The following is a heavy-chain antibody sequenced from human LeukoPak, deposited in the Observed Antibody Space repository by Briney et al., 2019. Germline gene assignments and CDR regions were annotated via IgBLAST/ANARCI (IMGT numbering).Heavy chain of an antibody. D-gene: IGHD2-8*01. V-gene: IGHV3-15*01. CDR1: GFTFTDAW. CDR3: TTVGVRYWYFDL. CDR2: IKSIPDGGTT. J-gene: IGHJ2*01. Sequence: TGGSLRLSCAASGFTFTDAWMSCVREAPGKGLEWVGRIKSIPDGGTTDFSPPVKGRFTISRDDSKNTLYLQMNSLKTEDTAVYYCTTVGVRYWYFDLWGRGTLVTVSS.